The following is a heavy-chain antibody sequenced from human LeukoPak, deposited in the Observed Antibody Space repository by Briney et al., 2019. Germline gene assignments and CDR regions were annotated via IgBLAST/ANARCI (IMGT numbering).Heavy chain of an antibody. CDR1: GYIFSELS. Sequence: ASVKVSCKVSGYIFSELSIHWVRQAPGKGLEWMGGFDPEDGETIFAQKFQGRVTTTEDTSTDTVYMELNSLRSEDTAVYYCATPLTTVTKPLVYWGQGNQVTVSS. D-gene: IGHD4-17*01. J-gene: IGHJ4*02. CDR3: ATPLTTVTKPLVY. CDR2: FDPEDGET. V-gene: IGHV1-24*01.